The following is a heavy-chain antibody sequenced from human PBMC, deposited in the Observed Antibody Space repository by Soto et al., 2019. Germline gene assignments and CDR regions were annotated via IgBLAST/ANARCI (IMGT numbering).Heavy chain of an antibody. D-gene: IGHD4-17*01. CDR2: IYYSGST. CDR3: ARGMTTVVGLFYYYGMDV. V-gene: IGHV4-31*03. Sequence: SETLSLTCTVSGGSISSGGYYWSWIRQHPGKGLEWIGYIYYSGSTYYNPSLKSRVTISVDTSKNQFSLKLSSVTAADTAVYYCARGMTTVVGLFYYYGMDVWGQGTTVTVSS. J-gene: IGHJ6*02. CDR1: GGSISSGGYY.